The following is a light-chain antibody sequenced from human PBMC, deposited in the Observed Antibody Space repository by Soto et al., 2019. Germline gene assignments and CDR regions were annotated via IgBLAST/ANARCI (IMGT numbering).Light chain of an antibody. Sequence: DIQMTQSPSTLSASVGDRVTITCRASQSISNWLAWYQQKPGKAPKLLIYDASSLERGVPSRFSGSGSGTEFTLTISSLQPDDFATYYCQQYNSYSLFGQGTKVEI. J-gene: IGKJ1*01. V-gene: IGKV1-5*01. CDR2: DAS. CDR1: QSISNW. CDR3: QQYNSYSL.